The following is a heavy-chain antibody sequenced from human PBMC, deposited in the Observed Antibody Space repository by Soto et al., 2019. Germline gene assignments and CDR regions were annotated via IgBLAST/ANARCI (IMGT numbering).Heavy chain of an antibody. J-gene: IGHJ5*02. CDR2: IIPIFGTA. D-gene: IGHD5-18*01. Sequence: ASVKVSCKASGGTFSSYAISWVRQAPGQGLEWMGGIIPIFGTANYAQKFLGRVTITADESTSTAYMELSSLRSEDTAVYYCARVATAMVADWFDPWGQGTLVTVSS. CDR3: ARVATAMVADWFDP. CDR1: GGTFSSYA. V-gene: IGHV1-69*13.